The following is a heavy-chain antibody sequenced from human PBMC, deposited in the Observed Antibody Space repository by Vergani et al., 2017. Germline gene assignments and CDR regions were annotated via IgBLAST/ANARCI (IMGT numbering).Heavy chain of an antibody. V-gene: IGHV1-2*02. CDR2: INPNSGGP. CDR3: ARDVVAVAGHFDY. D-gene: IGHD6-19*01. J-gene: IGHJ4*02. CDR1: GGTFSSYT. Sequence: QVQLVQSGAEVKKPGSSVKVSCKASGGTFSSYTISWVRQAPGQGLEWMGWINPNSGGPNYAQKFQGRVTMTRDTSISTAYMELSRLRSDDTAVYYCARDVVAVAGHFDYWGQGTLVTVSS.